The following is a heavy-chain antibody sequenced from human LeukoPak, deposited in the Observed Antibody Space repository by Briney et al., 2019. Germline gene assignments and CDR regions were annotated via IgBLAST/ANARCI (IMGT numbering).Heavy chain of an antibody. J-gene: IGHJ4*02. CDR2: IYSTGST. V-gene: IGHV4-59*08. CDR3: ARAPILYYFDC. Sequence: PSETLSLTCTVSGGSISSYYWSWTRQPPGKELEWIGYIYSTGSTSYNPSLKSRVTISIDTSKNQFSLNLNSVTAADTAVYYCARAPILYYFDCWGQGTLVTVSS. CDR1: GGSISSYY.